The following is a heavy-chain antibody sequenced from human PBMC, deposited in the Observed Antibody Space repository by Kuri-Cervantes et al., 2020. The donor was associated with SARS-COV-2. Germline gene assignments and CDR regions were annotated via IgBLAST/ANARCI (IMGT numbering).Heavy chain of an antibody. CDR3: TRGGSGSYYNEGLFGY. CDR2: IRSKAYGGTT. J-gene: IGHJ4*02. D-gene: IGHD3-10*01. Sequence: GGSLRLSCTASGFTFGDYAMSWFRQAPGKGLEWVGFIRSKAYGGTTEYAASVKGRFTISRDDSKSIAYLQMNSLKTEDTAVYYCTRGGSGSYYNEGLFGYWGQGTLVTVSS. V-gene: IGHV3-49*03. CDR1: GFTFGDYA.